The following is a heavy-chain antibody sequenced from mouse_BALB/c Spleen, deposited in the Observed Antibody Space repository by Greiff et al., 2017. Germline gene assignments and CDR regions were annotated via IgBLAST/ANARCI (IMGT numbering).Heavy chain of an antibody. Sequence: EVHLVESGGGLVKPGGSLKLSCAASGFTFSSYTMSWVRQTPEKRLEWVATISSGGSYTYYPDSVKGRFTISRDNAKNTLYLQMSSLKSEDTAMYYCTRKKTGTWDYWGQGTTLTVSS. CDR2: ISSGGSYT. D-gene: IGHD4-1*01. V-gene: IGHV5-6-4*01. CDR3: TRKKTGTWDY. CDR1: GFTFSSYT. J-gene: IGHJ2*01.